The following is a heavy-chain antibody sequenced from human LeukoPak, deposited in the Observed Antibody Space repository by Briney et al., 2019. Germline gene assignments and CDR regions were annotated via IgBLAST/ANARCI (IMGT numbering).Heavy chain of an antibody. Sequence: SETLSLTCSVSGGSISPYYWSWIRQPPGKGLEWIGYVSYRGHTNYNPSLESRVTISLDTSKNQFSVKLNSVTAADTAVYYCARGYCSGGSCYSYYYYNYMDVWGKGTTITVSS. CDR1: GGSISPYY. V-gene: IGHV4-59*12. CDR3: ARGYCSGGSCYSYYYYNYMDV. J-gene: IGHJ6*03. D-gene: IGHD2-15*01. CDR2: VSYRGHT.